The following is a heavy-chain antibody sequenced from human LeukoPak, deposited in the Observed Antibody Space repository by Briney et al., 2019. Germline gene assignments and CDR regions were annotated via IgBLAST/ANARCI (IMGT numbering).Heavy chain of an antibody. CDR2: INTNTGNP. J-gene: IGHJ4*02. V-gene: IGHV7-4-1*02. D-gene: IGHD3-22*01. CDR3: ARGPRGGTMIVVVAGDY. CDR1: GYTFTSYA. Sequence: ASVKVSCKASGYTFTSYAMNWVRQAPGQGLEWMGWINTNTGNPTYAQGFTGRFVFSLDTSVSTAYLQISSLKAEDTAVYYCARGPRGGTMIVVVAGDYWGQGTLVTVSS.